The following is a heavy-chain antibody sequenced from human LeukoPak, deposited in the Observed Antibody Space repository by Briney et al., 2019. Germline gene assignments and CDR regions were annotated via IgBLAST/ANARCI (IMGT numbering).Heavy chain of an antibody. CDR1: GFTFSSYS. Sequence: PGGSLRLSFAASGFTFSSYSMNWVRQAPGKGLEWVSYISSSSSTIYYADSVKGRFTISRDNAKNSLYLQMNSLRAEDTAVYYCARGVVVGFDYWGQGTLVTVSS. CDR2: ISSSSSTI. D-gene: IGHD2-15*01. CDR3: ARGVVVGFDY. V-gene: IGHV3-48*04. J-gene: IGHJ4*02.